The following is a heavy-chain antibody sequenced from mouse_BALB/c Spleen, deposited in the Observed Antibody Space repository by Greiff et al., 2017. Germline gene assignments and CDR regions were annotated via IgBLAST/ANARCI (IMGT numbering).Heavy chain of an antibody. Sequence: QVQLQQPGAELVKPGASVKLSCKASGYTFTSYWMHWVKQRPGQGLEWIGEIDPSDSYTNYNQKFKGKATLTVDKSSSTAYMQLSSLTSEDSAVYYCAREERSLLYFDVWGAGTTVTVSS. CDR3: AREERSLLYFDV. V-gene: IGHV1-69*02. J-gene: IGHJ1*01. CDR2: IDPSDSYT. D-gene: IGHD1-2*01. CDR1: GYTFTSYW.